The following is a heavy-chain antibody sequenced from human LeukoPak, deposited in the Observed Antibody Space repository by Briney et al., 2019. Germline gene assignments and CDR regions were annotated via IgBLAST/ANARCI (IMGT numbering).Heavy chain of an antibody. CDR3: ARQSLQDVDY. V-gene: IGHV4-61*02. CDR1: GGSISSSSYY. CDR2: IYTSGST. Sequence: SETLSLTCTVSGGSISSSSYYWSWIRQPAGKGLEWIGRIYTSGSTNYNPSLKSRVTISVDTSKNQFSPKLSSVTAADTAVYYCARQSLQDVDYWGQGTLVTVSS. J-gene: IGHJ4*02. D-gene: IGHD4-11*01.